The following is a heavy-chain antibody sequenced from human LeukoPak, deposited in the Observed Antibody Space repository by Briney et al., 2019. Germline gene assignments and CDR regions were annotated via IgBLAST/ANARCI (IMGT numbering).Heavy chain of an antibody. Sequence: GGSLRLSCVASGFTFSGYGMHWVRQAPGKGLEWVAATSYDGSDEYYVDSVKGRFTISRDNSKNTLYLEMKSLSSEDTAIYYCARTYTVFGAMDVWGKGATVTVSA. CDR1: GFTFSGYG. J-gene: IGHJ6*04. CDR2: TSYDGSDE. V-gene: IGHV3-30*03. D-gene: IGHD3-3*01. CDR3: ARTYTVFGAMDV.